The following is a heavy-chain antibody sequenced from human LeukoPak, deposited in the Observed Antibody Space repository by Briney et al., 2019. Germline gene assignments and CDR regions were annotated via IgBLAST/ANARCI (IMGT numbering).Heavy chain of an antibody. CDR2: IYSGGST. CDR1: GFTFSIYA. Sequence: GGSLRLSCAASGFTFSIYAMSWVRQAPGKGLEWVSVIYSGGSTYYADSVKGRFTISRDNSKNTLYLQMNSLRAEDTAVHYCARERSGRELDYWGQGTLVTVSS. J-gene: IGHJ4*02. D-gene: IGHD6-19*01. CDR3: ARERSGRELDY. V-gene: IGHV3-53*01.